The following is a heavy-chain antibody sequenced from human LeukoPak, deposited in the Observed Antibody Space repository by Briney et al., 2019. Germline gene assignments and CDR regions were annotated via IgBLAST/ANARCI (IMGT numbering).Heavy chain of an antibody. Sequence: GRSLRLSCAAPGFTFSSYAMHWVRQAPGKGLEWVAVISYDGSNKYYADSVKGRFTISRDNSKNTLYLQMNSLRAEDTAVYYCAREDDYVAFDIWGQGTMVTVSS. D-gene: IGHD4-17*01. CDR2: ISYDGSNK. CDR3: AREDDYVAFDI. V-gene: IGHV3-30*04. CDR1: GFTFSSYA. J-gene: IGHJ3*02.